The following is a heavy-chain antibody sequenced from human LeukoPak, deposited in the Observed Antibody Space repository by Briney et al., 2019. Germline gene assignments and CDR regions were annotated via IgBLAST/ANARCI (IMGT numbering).Heavy chain of an antibody. Sequence: SETLSLTCTVSGYSISSGYYWGWIRQPPGKGLEWSGSIYHSGSTYYNPSLKSRVTISVDTSKNQFSLKLSSVTAADTAVYYCARADIIAAAGTWFDPWGQGTLVTVSS. CDR3: ARADIIAAAGTWFDP. J-gene: IGHJ5*02. CDR2: IYHSGST. D-gene: IGHD6-13*01. V-gene: IGHV4-38-2*02. CDR1: GYSISSGYY.